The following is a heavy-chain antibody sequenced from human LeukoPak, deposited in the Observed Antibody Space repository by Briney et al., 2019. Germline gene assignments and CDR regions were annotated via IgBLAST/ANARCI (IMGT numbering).Heavy chain of an antibody. CDR3: TRLTGDDCSSTSCRDY. CDR1: GFTFSGSA. V-gene: IGHV3-73*01. CDR2: IRSKANSYAT. D-gene: IGHD2-2*01. Sequence: EGSLKLSCAASGFTFSGSAMHWVRQASGKGLEWVGRIRSKANSYATAYAASVKGRFTISRDDSKNTAYLQMNSLKTEDTAVYYCTRLTGDDCSSTSCRDYWGQGTLVTVSS. J-gene: IGHJ4*02.